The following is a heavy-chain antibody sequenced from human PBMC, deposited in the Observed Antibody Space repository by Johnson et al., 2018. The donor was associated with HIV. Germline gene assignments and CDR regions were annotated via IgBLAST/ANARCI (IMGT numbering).Heavy chain of an antibody. CDR2: IYSGGST. D-gene: IGHD1-7*01. CDR1: GFTVSSNY. CDR3: ARDRIPYNWNYEGDAFDI. J-gene: IGHJ3*02. Sequence: VQLVESGGGLVQPGGSLRLSCAASGFTVSSNYMSWVRQAPGKGLEWVSVIYSGGSTYYADSVKGRFTFSRDNSKNTLYLQMNSLRAEDTAVYYCARDRIPYNWNYEGDAFDIWGQGTMVTVSS. V-gene: IGHV3-66*01.